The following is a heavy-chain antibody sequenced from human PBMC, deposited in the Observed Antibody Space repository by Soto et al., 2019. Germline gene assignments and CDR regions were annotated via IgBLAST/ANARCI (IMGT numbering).Heavy chain of an antibody. V-gene: IGHV5-10-1*01. Sequence: PGESLKISCKGSGYSFTSYWISWVRQMPGKGLEWMGRIDPSDSYTNYSPSFQGHVTISADKSISTAYLQWSSLKASDTAMYDCARPGSGGGLYRYGMDVWGQGTTVTVSS. CDR2: IDPSDSYT. CDR1: GYSFTSYW. D-gene: IGHD3-10*01. J-gene: IGHJ6*02. CDR3: ARPGSGGGLYRYGMDV.